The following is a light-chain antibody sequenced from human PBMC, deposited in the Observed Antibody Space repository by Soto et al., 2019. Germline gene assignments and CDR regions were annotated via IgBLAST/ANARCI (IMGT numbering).Light chain of an antibody. CDR3: QQSRT. Sequence: DIQMTQSPSSLSASVGDRVTITCRASQSISSYLNWYQQKPGKAPKLLIYAASSLQSGVPPRSSGSGSGTDFTLTISSLQPEDFATYYCQQSRTFGQGTKVDIK. J-gene: IGKJ1*01. CDR1: QSISSY. V-gene: IGKV1-39*01. CDR2: AAS.